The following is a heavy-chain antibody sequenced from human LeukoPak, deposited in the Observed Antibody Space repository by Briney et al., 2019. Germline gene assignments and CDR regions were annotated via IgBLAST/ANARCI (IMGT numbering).Heavy chain of an antibody. CDR1: GFTFSSYA. CDR2: TSYDGSNK. Sequence: PGRSLRLSCVVSGFTFSSYAMDRVRQAPGKGLEWVAVTSYDGSNKYYADSVKGRFTISRDNSKNTLYLQMNSLRAEDTAVYYCAREPYYYGSGSYIDYWGQGTLVTVSS. V-gene: IGHV3-30-3*01. D-gene: IGHD3-10*01. CDR3: AREPYYYGSGSYIDY. J-gene: IGHJ4*02.